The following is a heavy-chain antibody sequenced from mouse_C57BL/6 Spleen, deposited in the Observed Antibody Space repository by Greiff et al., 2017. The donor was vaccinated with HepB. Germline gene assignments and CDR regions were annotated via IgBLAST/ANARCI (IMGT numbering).Heavy chain of an antibody. Sequence: VQGVESGAELVKPGASVKISCKASGYAFSSYWMNWVKQRPGKGLEWIGQIYPGDGDTNYNGKFKGKATLTADKSSSTAYMQLSSLTAEDSAVCFCARRDDYTWFAYWGQGTLVTVSA. CDR3: ARRDDYTWFAY. J-gene: IGHJ3*01. CDR1: GYAFSSYW. D-gene: IGHD2-4*01. CDR2: IYPGDGDT. V-gene: IGHV1-80*01.